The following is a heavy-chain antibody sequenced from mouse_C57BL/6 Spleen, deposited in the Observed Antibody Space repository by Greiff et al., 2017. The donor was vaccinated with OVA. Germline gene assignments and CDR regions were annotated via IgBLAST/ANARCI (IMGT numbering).Heavy chain of an antibody. CDR1: GYTFTDYY. Sequence: EVQLQESGPELVKPGASVKISCKASGYTFTDYYMNWVKQSHGKSLEWIGDINPNNGGTSYNQKFKGKATLTVDKSSSTAYMELRSLTSEDSAVYYCARRNFYDGYSDWYFDVWGTGTTVTVSS. CDR3: ARRNFYDGYSDWYFDV. CDR2: INPNNGGT. V-gene: IGHV1-26*01. J-gene: IGHJ1*03. D-gene: IGHD2-3*01.